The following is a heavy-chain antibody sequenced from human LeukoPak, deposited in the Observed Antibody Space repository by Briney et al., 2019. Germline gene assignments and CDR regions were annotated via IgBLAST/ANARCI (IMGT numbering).Heavy chain of an antibody. CDR1: GFTFSSYS. V-gene: IGHV3-21*01. D-gene: IGHD6-13*01. Sequence: GGSLRLSCAASGFTFSSYSMNWVRQAPGKGLEWVSSISSSSSYIYYADSVKGRFTISRDNAKNSLYLQMNSLRAEDTAVYYCARDHHPYIAAAEGWFDPWGQGTLVTVSS. CDR3: ARDHHPYIAAAEGWFDP. CDR2: ISSSSSYI. J-gene: IGHJ5*02.